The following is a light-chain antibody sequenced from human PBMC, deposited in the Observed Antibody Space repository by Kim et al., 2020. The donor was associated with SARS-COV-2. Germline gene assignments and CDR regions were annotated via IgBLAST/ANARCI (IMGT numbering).Light chain of an antibody. CDR3: QQYGSSPGFT. V-gene: IGKV3-20*01. J-gene: IGKJ3*01. CDR1: QSVSSSY. Sequence: EIVLTQSPGTLSLSPGERATLSCRASQSVSSSYLAWYQQKPGQAPRLLIYGASSRATGIPDRFSGSGSGTDFNLTISRLEPEDCAVYYCQQYGSSPGFTFGPGTKVDIK. CDR2: GAS.